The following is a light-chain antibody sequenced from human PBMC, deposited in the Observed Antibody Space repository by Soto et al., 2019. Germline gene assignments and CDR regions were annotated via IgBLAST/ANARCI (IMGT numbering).Light chain of an antibody. CDR1: SSDVGGYNN. Sequence: QSALTQPPSASGSPGQSVTISCTGTSSDVGGYNNVSWYQQHPGKAPKLMISEVTKRPSGVPDRFSGSKSGNTASLTVSGLQAEDEADYYCSSYAGTNNFVVFGGGTKLTVL. CDR3: SSYAGTNNFVV. V-gene: IGLV2-8*01. J-gene: IGLJ2*01. CDR2: EVT.